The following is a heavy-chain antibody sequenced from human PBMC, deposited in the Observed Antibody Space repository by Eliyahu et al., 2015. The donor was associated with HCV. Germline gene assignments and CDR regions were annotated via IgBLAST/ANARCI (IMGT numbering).Heavy chain of an antibody. Sequence: EVQLVESGGGLVQPGGSLRLSCSVSGFTFSSYAMHWVRQAPGKGLEYVSGISSNGVSTYNADSVKGRFTISRDNSKNTLYLQMSSLRAEDTALYYCVKDRSTRTPVGWFDPWGQGTLVTVSS. J-gene: IGHJ5*02. CDR1: GFTFSSYA. CDR2: ISSNGVST. D-gene: IGHD1-1*01. CDR3: VKDRSTRTPVGWFDP. V-gene: IGHV3-64D*06.